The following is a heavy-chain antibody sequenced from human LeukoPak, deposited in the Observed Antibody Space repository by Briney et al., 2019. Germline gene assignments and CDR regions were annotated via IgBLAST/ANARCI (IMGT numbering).Heavy chain of an antibody. V-gene: IGHV3-7*01. CDR2: IKQDGSEK. CDR1: GFTFSSYW. J-gene: IGHJ5*02. Sequence: GGSLRLSCAASGFTFSSYWMSWVRQAPGKGLEWVANIKQDGSEKYYVDSVKGRFTISRDNAKNSLYLQMNSLRAEDTAVYYCAREFVELLWFGELLNCFDPWGQGTLVTVSS. CDR3: AREFVELLWFGELLNCFDP. D-gene: IGHD3-10*01.